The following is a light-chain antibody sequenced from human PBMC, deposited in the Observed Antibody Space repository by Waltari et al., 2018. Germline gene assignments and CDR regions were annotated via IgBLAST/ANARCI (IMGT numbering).Light chain of an antibody. CDR1: SSNIGSNP. J-gene: IGLJ1*01. CDR3: AVWDDSLNGHN. V-gene: IGLV1-44*01. CDR2: KSF. Sequence: QSILTQPPSASGPPGQRVTFSCSGNSSNIGSNPVNWYQHLPGTAPNLLIYKSFQRHSGVPDRFSGAKSGTSASLAISGLQSEDEADYYCAVWDDSLNGHNFGTGTKVTVL.